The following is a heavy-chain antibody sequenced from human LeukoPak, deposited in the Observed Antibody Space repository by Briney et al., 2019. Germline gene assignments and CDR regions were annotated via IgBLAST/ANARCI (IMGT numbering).Heavy chain of an antibody. CDR3: ARVLGVVVVVAATLHWFDP. CDR2: MNPNSGNT. J-gene: IGHJ5*02. D-gene: IGHD2-15*01. CDR1: GYTFTSYD. V-gene: IGHV1-8*01. Sequence: ASVKVSCKASGYTFTSYDINWVRQATGQGLEWMGWMNPNSGNTGYAQKFQGRVTMTRNTSISTAYMELSSLRSEDTAVYYCARVLGVVVVVAATLHWFDPWGQGTLVTVSS.